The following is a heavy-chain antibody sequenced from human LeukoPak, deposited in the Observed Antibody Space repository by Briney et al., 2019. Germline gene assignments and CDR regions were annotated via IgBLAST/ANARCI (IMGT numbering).Heavy chain of an antibody. D-gene: IGHD2-21*01. CDR1: GGTFSSYA. CDR2: IIPILGIA. Sequence: ASVKVSRKASGGTFSSYAISWVRQAPGQGLEWMGRIIPILGIANYAQKFQGRVTITADKSTSTAYMELSSLRSEDTAVYYCARAPYDGAFDIWGQGTMVTVSS. CDR3: ARAPYDGAFDI. J-gene: IGHJ3*02. V-gene: IGHV1-69*04.